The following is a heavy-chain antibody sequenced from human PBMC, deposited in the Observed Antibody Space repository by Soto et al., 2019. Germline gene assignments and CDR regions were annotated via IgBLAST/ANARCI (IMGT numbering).Heavy chain of an antibody. Sequence: ASVKVSCKASGYTFTSYYMHWVRQAPGQGLEWMGIINPSGGSTSYAQKSQGRVTMTRDTSTSTVYMELSSLRSEDTAVYYCARDPYYDFWSGYFPHYYYGMDVWGQGTTVTVSS. D-gene: IGHD3-3*01. CDR2: INPSGGST. J-gene: IGHJ6*02. V-gene: IGHV1-46*01. CDR1: GYTFTSYY. CDR3: ARDPYYDFWSGYFPHYYYGMDV.